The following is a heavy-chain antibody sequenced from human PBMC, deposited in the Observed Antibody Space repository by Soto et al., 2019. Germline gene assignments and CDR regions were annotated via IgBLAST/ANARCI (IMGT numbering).Heavy chain of an antibody. CDR2: ISSSSSYI. J-gene: IGHJ6*03. D-gene: IGHD2-2*01. Sequence: GGSLRLSCAASGFTFSSYSMNWVRQAPGKGLEWVSSISSSSSYIYYADSVKGRFTISRDNAKNALYLQMNSLRAEDTAVYYYAIEERGYCSSTSCYPKTGDYYYMDVWGKGTTVTVSS. V-gene: IGHV3-21*01. CDR1: GFTFSSYS. CDR3: AIEERGYCSSTSCYPKTGDYYYMDV.